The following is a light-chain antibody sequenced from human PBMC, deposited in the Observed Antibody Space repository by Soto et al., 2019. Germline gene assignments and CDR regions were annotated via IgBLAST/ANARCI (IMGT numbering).Light chain of an antibody. V-gene: IGLV2-14*01. CDR3: CSYTRSYTWV. Sequence: QYALTQPASVSGSPRQSITISCTGTSSDVGDGDFVSWYQQRPGNAPKLMIYKVSNRPSGVSNRFSGSKSGNTASLTISGLQAEDEADYYCCSYTRSYTWVFGGGTKVTVL. CDR2: KVS. J-gene: IGLJ3*02. CDR1: SSDVGDGDF.